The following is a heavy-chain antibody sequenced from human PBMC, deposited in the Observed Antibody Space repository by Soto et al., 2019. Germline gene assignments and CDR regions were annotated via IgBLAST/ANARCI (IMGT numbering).Heavy chain of an antibody. D-gene: IGHD3-16*02. Sequence: QVQLVQSGAEVKKPGASVKVSCKASGYTFISFGMSWVRQAPGQGLEWMGWISAYNGNTKYAQKLLGRVTMTTDTAKSTAYMELRSLRSDDTAVYYCARDLDDYVWGSYPSPDAFDICGQGTMVTVSS. CDR2: ISAYNGNT. J-gene: IGHJ3*02. V-gene: IGHV1-18*01. CDR1: GYTFISFG. CDR3: ARDLDDYVWGSYPSPDAFDI.